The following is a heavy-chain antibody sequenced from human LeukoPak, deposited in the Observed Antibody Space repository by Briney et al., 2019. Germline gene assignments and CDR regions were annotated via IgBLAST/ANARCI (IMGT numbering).Heavy chain of an antibody. D-gene: IGHD2-2*01. CDR3: ASSKYYYYYYMDV. CDR1: DDSITMYY. Sequence: SETLSLTCSVSDDSITMYYWTWIRQPPGKGLEWIGYIYYSGSTNYNPSLKSRVTISVDTSKNQFSLKLSSVTAADTAVYYCASSKYYYYYYMDVWGKGTTVTISS. J-gene: IGHJ6*03. V-gene: IGHV4-59*01. CDR2: IYYSGST.